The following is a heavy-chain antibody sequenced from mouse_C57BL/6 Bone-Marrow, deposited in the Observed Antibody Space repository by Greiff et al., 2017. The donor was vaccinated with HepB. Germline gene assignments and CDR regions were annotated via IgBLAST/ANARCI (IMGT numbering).Heavy chain of an antibody. CDR2: IYPRSGNT. CDR3: ARGYGNPFAY. CDR1: GYTFTSYG. D-gene: IGHD2-1*01. Sequence: QVQLQQSGAELARPGASVKLSCKASGYTFTSYGISWVKQRTGQGLEWIGEIYPRSGNTYYNEKFKGKATLTADKSSSTAYMELRSLTSEDSAVYFCARGYGNPFAYWGQGTLVTVSA. V-gene: IGHV1-81*01. J-gene: IGHJ3*01.